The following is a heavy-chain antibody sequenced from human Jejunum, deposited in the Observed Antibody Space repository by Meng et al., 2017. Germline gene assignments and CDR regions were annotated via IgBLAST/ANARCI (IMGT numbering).Heavy chain of an antibody. CDR2: IFYSRST. J-gene: IGHJ4*02. Sequence: GTVLVLRAVSLSLAVTGSGGVVSSVSSYGSLMLRPPGNGWECIGYIFYSRSTNYIPSLKSQVTPSAVTFKNLFSLKLSSVXCTDTXXYYCEGGARGFSYGWGQGTLVTVSS. CDR1: GGVVSSVSSY. V-gene: IGHV4-61*01. D-gene: IGHD5-18*01. CDR3: EGGARGFSYG.